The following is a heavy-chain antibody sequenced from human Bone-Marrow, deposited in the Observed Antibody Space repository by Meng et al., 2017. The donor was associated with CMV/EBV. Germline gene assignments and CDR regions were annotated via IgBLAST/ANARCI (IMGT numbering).Heavy chain of an antibody. CDR3: ASDLVVPAARSGH. Sequence: GESLKISCAASGFTFSSYSMNWVRQAPGKGLEWVSSISSSRSYIYYADSVKGRFTISKDNSKNTLYLQMNSLRTEDTAVYYCASDLVVPAARSGHWGQGMLVTVSS. J-gene: IGHJ5*02. CDR2: ISSSRSYI. V-gene: IGHV3-21*01. D-gene: IGHD2-2*01. CDR1: GFTFSSYS.